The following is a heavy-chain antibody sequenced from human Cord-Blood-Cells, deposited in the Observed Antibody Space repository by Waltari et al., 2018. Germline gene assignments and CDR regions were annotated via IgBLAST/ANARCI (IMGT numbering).Heavy chain of an antibody. CDR1: GGSFSGYY. D-gene: IGHD2-2*01. CDR2: INHSGST. CDR3: ARASSLYCSSTSCYDAFDI. Sequence: QVQLQQWGAGLLKPSETLSLTCAVYGGSFSGYYWSWIRQPPGQGLEWIGEINHSGSTNYNPSLKSRVTISVDTSKNQFSLKLSSVTAADTAVYYCARASSLYCSSTSCYDAFDIWGQGTMVTVSS. J-gene: IGHJ3*02. V-gene: IGHV4-34*01.